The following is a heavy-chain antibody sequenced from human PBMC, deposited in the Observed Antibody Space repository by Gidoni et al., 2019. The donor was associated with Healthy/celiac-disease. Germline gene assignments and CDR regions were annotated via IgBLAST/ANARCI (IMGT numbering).Heavy chain of an antibody. CDR2: IYHSGST. D-gene: IGHD6-13*01. J-gene: IGHJ6*02. CDR1: GGPIRSSNW. Sequence: QVQLQASGPGLVKPSGPLSLPCAGSGGPIRSSNWWSWVRRPPGKGLEWSGEIYHSGSTNYNPSLKSRVTISVDKYKNQFSLKLSSVTAADTAVYDWARGIAAAGIYYGMDVWGQGTTVTVSS. V-gene: IGHV4-4*02. CDR3: ARGIAAAGIYYGMDV.